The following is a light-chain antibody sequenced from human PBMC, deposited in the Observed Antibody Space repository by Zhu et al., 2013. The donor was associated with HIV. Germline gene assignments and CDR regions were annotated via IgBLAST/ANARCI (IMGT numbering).Light chain of an antibody. CDR2: GAS. Sequence: EIVLTQSPATLSLSPGERATLSCRASQSVSSYLAWYQQKPGQAPRLLIYGASSRATGIPDRFSGSGSGTDFTLTISSLQSEDFAVYYCQQYTHRPPLTFGGGTRVEIK. CDR3: QQYTHRPPLT. V-gene: IGKV3-11*01. J-gene: IGKJ4*01. CDR1: QSVSSY.